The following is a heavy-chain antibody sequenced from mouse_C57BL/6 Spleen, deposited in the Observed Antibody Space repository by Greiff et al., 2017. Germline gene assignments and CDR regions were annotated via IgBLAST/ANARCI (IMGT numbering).Heavy chain of an antibody. J-gene: IGHJ1*03. V-gene: IGHV1-81*01. D-gene: IGHD1-1*01. Sequence: VQLQESGAELARPGASVKLSCKASGYTFTSYGISWVKQRTGQGLEWIGEIYPRSGNTYYNEKFKGKATLTADKSSSTAYMELRSLTSEDSAVYFCARCYYGSSPWYFDVWGTGTTVTVSS. CDR2: IYPRSGNT. CDR3: ARCYYGSSPWYFDV. CDR1: GYTFTSYG.